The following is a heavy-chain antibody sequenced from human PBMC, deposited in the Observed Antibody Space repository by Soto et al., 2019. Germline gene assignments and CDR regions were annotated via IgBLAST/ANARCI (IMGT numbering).Heavy chain of an antibody. J-gene: IGHJ6*02. CDR3: AQSYDSSGLGYYYGMDV. V-gene: IGHV2-5*02. D-gene: IGHD3-22*01. Sequence: SGPTLVNPTQTLTLTCTFSGFSHSTSGVGVGWIRQPPGKALEWLALIYWDDDKRYSPSLKSRLTITKDTSKNQVVLTMTNMDPVDTATYYCAQSYDSSGLGYYYGMDVWGQGTTVTVS. CDR2: IYWDDDK. CDR1: GFSHSTSGVG.